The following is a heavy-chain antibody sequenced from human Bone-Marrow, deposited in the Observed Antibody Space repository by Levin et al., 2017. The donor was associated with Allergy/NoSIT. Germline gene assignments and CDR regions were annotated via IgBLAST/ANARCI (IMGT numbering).Heavy chain of an antibody. CDR3: ARWNYGGKWAEDY. CDR1: GGSISSGDYY. J-gene: IGHJ4*02. D-gene: IGHD4-23*01. V-gene: IGHV4-30-4*01. Sequence: SETLSLTCTVSGGSISSGDYYWSWIRQPPGKGLEWIGYIYYSGSTYYNPSLKSRVTISVDTSKNQFSLKLSSVTAADTAVYYCARWNYGGKWAEDYWGQGTLVTVSS. CDR2: IYYSGST.